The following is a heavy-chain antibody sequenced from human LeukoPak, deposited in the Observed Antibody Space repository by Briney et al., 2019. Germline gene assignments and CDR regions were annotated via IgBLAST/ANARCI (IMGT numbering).Heavy chain of an antibody. V-gene: IGHV3-48*01. CDR3: ARDLGYGDPRGNY. D-gene: IGHD4-17*01. CDR1: GFTFSSYS. Sequence: PGGSLRLSCAASGFTFSSYSMNWVRQAPGKGLEWVSYISSSSSTIYYADSVKGRFTISRDNAKNSLYLQMNSLRAEDTAVYYCARDLGYGDPRGNYWGQGTLVTVSS. J-gene: IGHJ4*02. CDR2: ISSSSSTI.